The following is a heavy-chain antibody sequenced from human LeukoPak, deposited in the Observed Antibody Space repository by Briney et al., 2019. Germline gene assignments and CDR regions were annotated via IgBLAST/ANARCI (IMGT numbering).Heavy chain of an antibody. D-gene: IGHD6-19*01. CDR1: GGSISSYY. Sequence: SETLSLTCTVSGGSISSYYWSWIRQPPGKGLEWIGYIYYSGSTNYNPSLKSRVTISVDTSKNQFSLKLSSVTAADTAVYYCARDYSSGWYDYWGQGTLVTVSS. V-gene: IGHV4-59*12. CDR3: ARDYSSGWYDY. CDR2: IYYSGST. J-gene: IGHJ4*02.